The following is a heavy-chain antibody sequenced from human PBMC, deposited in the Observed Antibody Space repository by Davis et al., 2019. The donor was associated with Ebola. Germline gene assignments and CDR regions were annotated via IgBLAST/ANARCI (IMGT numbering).Heavy chain of an antibody. CDR3: ARDFDGGNYYFDY. D-gene: IGHD3-9*01. Sequence: SVKVSCKTSGGYFSSHPISWVRQAPRQGLEWMGGIIPIFDTTHYAQKFQGRITITADASTSTAYMELSSLRSEDTATYFCARDFDGGNYYFDYWGPGTPVTVSS. CDR1: GGYFSSHP. J-gene: IGHJ4*02. CDR2: IIPIFDTT. V-gene: IGHV1-69*13.